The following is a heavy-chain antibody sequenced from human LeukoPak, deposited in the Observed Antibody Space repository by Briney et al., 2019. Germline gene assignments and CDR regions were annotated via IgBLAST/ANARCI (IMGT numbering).Heavy chain of an antibody. Sequence: GGSLRLSCAASGFTFTDYWMSWVRQAPGKGLEWVANIKRDGSEKYYVDSVKGRFTISRDNAKNSLYLQMSSLRAEDTALYYCASRSSVAASGPGWGQGTLVTVSS. V-gene: IGHV3-7*01. J-gene: IGHJ4*02. CDR3: ASRSSVAASGPG. CDR1: GFTFTDYW. D-gene: IGHD2-15*01. CDR2: IKRDGSEK.